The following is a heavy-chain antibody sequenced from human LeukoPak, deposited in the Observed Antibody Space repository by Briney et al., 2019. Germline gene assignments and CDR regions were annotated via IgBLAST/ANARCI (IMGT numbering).Heavy chain of an antibody. D-gene: IGHD2/OR15-2a*01. CDR2: IDPSAGST. Sequence: ASVKVSCRASGYTFTNFYMHWVRQAPGQGLEWMGVIDPSAGSTTYAQKFQGRVTMTRDTSISTAYMELSRLRSDDTAVFYCARAQGRATSQYNAFDIWAKGQWSPSLQ. V-gene: IGHV1-46*01. CDR1: GYTFTNFY. J-gene: IGHJ3*02. CDR3: ARAQGRATSQYNAFDI.